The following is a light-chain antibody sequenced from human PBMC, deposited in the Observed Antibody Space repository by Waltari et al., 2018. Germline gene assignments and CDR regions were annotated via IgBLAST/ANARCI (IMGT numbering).Light chain of an antibody. CDR2: GAS. CDR3: QQYDNWLGT. J-gene: IGKJ1*01. CDR1: QSIRSN. Sequence: EIVMTQSPATLSVFPGERATLSCRASQSIRSNLAWYQHKPGQAPRLLIYGASTRATGIPARFSGSGSEKEFTLTISSLQSEDFAVYFCQQYDNWLGTFGQGTKVEIK. V-gene: IGKV3-15*01.